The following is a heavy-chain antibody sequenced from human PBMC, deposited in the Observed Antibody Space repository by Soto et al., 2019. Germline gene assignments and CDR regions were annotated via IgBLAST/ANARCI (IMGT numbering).Heavy chain of an antibody. D-gene: IGHD3-10*01. J-gene: IGHJ3*02. CDR2: VKDQTDGETT. CDR1: GFSFTDVW. V-gene: IGHV3-15*01. CDR3: SDLLRGVGAFDI. Sequence: EMQLVQSGGGLVKPGGSLRLSCAASGFSFTDVWMSWVRQAPGKGLEWVARVKDQTDGETTDYAAPVEGRFTISRDDSKITLYLQMNSLKTEDTAVYYCSDLLRGVGAFDIWGQGTMVTVSS.